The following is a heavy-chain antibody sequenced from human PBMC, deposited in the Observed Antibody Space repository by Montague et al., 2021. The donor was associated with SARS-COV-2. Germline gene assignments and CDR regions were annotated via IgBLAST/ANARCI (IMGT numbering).Heavy chain of an antibody. V-gene: IGHV3-48*03. J-gene: IGHJ4*02. Sequence: SRSLSLSAAGFWFSNHGMNWVRQAPGKGLEWVSYISPTGSTIYYADSVKGRFTISRDNAKNALYLQMNSLRAGDTPMYYCARDKSAVGVTYGDLNSWGQGTLVTVSS. CDR2: ISPTGSTI. CDR1: GFWFSNHG. CDR3: ARDKSAVGVTYGDLNS. D-gene: IGHD2-8*02.